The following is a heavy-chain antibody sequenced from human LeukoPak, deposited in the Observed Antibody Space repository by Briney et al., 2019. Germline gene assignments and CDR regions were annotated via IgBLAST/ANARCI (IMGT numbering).Heavy chain of an antibody. D-gene: IGHD3-22*01. V-gene: IGHV3-9*01. Sequence: GGSLRLSCAASGFTFSSYSMNWVRQAPGKGLEWVSGISWNSGSIGYADSVKGRFTISRDNAKNSLYLQMNSLRAEDTALYYCAKGLDSSGPYYFDYWGQGTLVTVSS. CDR1: GFTFSSYS. J-gene: IGHJ4*02. CDR2: ISWNSGSI. CDR3: AKGLDSSGPYYFDY.